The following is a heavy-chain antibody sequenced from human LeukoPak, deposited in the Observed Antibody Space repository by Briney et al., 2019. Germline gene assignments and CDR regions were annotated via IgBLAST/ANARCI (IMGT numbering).Heavy chain of an antibody. V-gene: IGHV4-4*07. CDR2: IYSSGST. CDR3: AREGADRPGFDY. Sequence: PSETLSLTCTVSGGSISSDHWNWVRQPAGKGLEWIGRIYSSGSTNYNPSLKGRVTVSIDRSKNQFSVTLSSVTAADTAVYYCAREGADRPGFDYWGQGTLVTVS. J-gene: IGHJ4*02. D-gene: IGHD6-6*01. CDR1: GGSISSDH.